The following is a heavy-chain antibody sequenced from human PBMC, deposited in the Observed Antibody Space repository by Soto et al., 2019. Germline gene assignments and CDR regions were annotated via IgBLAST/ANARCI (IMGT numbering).Heavy chain of an antibody. CDR3: ARVDRGSVARPTRLDP. CDR1: GFTLTAYA. D-gene: IGHD2-15*01. V-gene: IGHV3-23*01. J-gene: IGHJ5*02. Sequence: EVQLLESGGGLVQPGGSLRLSCTASGFTLTAYAINWVRRAPGKGLEWVSATTGGAGLTYYADSVKGRFSVSSDTPGNSLYLQLSSLGPEDTSNYDCARVDRGSVARPTRLDPWGQGTLVTVSS. CDR2: TTGGAGLT.